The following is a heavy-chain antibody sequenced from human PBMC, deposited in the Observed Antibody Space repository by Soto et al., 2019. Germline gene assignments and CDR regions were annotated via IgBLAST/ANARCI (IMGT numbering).Heavy chain of an antibody. CDR2: INPSGGST. D-gene: IGHD6-13*01. Sequence: ASVKVSCKAPGYTFTSYYMHWVRQAPGQGLEWMGIINPSGGSTSYAQKFQGRVTMTRDTSTSTVYMELSSLRSEDTAVYYCARDQFRIAAAGTIYYGMDVWGQGTTVTVSS. V-gene: IGHV1-46*01. CDR3: ARDQFRIAAAGTIYYGMDV. J-gene: IGHJ6*02. CDR1: GYTFTSYY.